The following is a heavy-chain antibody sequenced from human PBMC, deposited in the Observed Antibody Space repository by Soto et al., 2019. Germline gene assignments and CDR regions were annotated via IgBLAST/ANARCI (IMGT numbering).Heavy chain of an antibody. Sequence: SETRSLTCAVYGGSFSCYYWSWIRQPPGKGLEWIGEINHSGSTNYNPSLKSRVTISVDTSKNQFSLKLSSVTAADTAVYYCARGDYDFWSGYRDYYYYYGMDVWGQGTTVTVSS. J-gene: IGHJ6*02. D-gene: IGHD3-3*01. CDR3: ARGDYDFWSGYRDYYYYYGMDV. CDR2: INHSGST. V-gene: IGHV4-34*01. CDR1: GGSFSCYY.